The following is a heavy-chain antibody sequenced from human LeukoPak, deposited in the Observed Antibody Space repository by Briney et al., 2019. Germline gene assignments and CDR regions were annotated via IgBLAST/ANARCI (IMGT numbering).Heavy chain of an antibody. CDR2: IYYSGST. CDR1: GGSISSSSFY. CDR3: ARHADSGFGELAFDY. J-gene: IGHJ4*02. V-gene: IGHV4-39*01. Sequence: SENLSLTCTVSGGSISSSSFYWGWIRQPPGKGLEWIGSIYYSGSTYYNPSLKSRVTVSVDTSKNQFSLKLTSVTSADTAVYYCARHADSGFGELAFDYWGQGTLVTVSS. D-gene: IGHD3-10*01.